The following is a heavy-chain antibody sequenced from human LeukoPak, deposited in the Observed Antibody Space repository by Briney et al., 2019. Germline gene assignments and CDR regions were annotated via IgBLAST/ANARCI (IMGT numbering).Heavy chain of an antibody. CDR1: GFTVGNTF. Sequence: PGGSLRLFCAVSGFTVGNTFMNWVRQTPGKGLEWVSVIYGGGNTYYADSVKGRFTISRDNSKNTVFLQMNSLRAEDTAVYYCMRDSAFWGQGTLVTVSS. CDR3: MRDSAF. J-gene: IGHJ4*02. CDR2: IYGGGNT. V-gene: IGHV3-53*01.